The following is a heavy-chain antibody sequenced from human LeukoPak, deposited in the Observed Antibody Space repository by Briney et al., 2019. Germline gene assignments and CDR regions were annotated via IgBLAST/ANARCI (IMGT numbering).Heavy chain of an antibody. Sequence: SETLSLTCTVSGGSISSYYWSWIRQPAGKGLEWIGRIYTTGSTNYNPSLKSRVNMSVDTSKNQFSLKLSSVTAADTAVYYCARRPSGSNPFDYWGQGTLVTVSS. V-gene: IGHV4-4*07. J-gene: IGHJ4*02. CDR3: ARRPSGSNPFDY. CDR1: GGSISSYY. D-gene: IGHD1-26*01. CDR2: IYTTGST.